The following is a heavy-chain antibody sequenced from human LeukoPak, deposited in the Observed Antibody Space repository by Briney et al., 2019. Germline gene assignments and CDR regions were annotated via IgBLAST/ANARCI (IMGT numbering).Heavy chain of an antibody. CDR1: GDSLSSNSAA. D-gene: IGHD5-12*01. CDR3: ARGRYSGYDWGFDYFDY. Sequence: SQTLSLTCAISGDSLSSNSAAWNWIRQSPSRGLEWLVRTYYRSKLYNDYAVSVKSRITINPDTSKNQFSLQLNSVTPEDTAVYYCARGRYSGYDWGFDYFDYWGQGTLVTVSS. CDR2: TYYRSKLYN. J-gene: IGHJ4*02. V-gene: IGHV6-1*01.